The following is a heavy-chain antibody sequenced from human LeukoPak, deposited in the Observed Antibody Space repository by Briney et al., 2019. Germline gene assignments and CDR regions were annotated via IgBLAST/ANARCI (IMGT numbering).Heavy chain of an antibody. D-gene: IGHD6-19*01. CDR1: GGSFSGYY. V-gene: IGHV4-34*01. J-gene: IGHJ4*02. CDR2: INHSGST. Sequence: SETLSLTCAVYGGSFSGYYWSWIRQPPGKGLERIGEINHSGSTNYNPSLKSRVTISVDTSKNQFSLKLSSVTAADTAVYYCARIREQWLAPGGYDYWGQGTLVTVSS. CDR3: ARIREQWLAPGGYDY.